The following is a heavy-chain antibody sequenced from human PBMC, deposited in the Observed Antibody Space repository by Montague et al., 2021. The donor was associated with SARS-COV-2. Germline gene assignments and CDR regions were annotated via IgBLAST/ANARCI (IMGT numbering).Heavy chain of an antibody. V-gene: IGHV3-23*01. Sequence: RLSWSASGFTFSNYAMSWVRQAPVKGLEWVSVIIGSGPRTNYADSVRGRFIISRDSSQSTLYLQMNSLRAEDTAVYYCARAYCSSASCYRADYWGQGTLVTVSS. J-gene: IGHJ4*02. CDR2: IIGSGPRT. D-gene: IGHD2-2*02. CDR3: ARAYCSSASCYRADY. CDR1: GFTFSNYA.